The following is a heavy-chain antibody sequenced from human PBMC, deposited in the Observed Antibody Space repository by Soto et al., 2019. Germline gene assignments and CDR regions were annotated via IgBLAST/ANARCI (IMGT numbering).Heavy chain of an antibody. CDR1: GGTFNSDV. Sequence: QVQLVQSGAEVKSPGSSVKVSCKASGGTFNSDVINWVRQAPGQGLEWMGRIIPVLDRADYAQNFQGRVTITADKSPPTVPMEMSGLRSEDTAVFYCARSGSVTTQYYHGMDVWGQGTTVTVSS. CDR3: ARSGSVTTQYYHGMDV. CDR2: IIPVLDRA. D-gene: IGHD4-17*01. J-gene: IGHJ6*02. V-gene: IGHV1-69*04.